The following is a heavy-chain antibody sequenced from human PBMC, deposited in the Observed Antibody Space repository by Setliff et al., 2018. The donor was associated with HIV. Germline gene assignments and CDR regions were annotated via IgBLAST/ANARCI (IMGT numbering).Heavy chain of an antibody. CDR2: INYRGNT. CDR1: CGSINNHY. CDR3: ARDLTYSSGWTESWFDP. J-gene: IGHJ5*02. Sequence: SETLSLTCSIFCGSINNHYWTWIRQPPGKGLEWIGYINYRGNTYYNPSVKSRVTISMDTSKNQFSLRLDSVTAADTAVYYCARDLTYSSGWTESWFDPWGQGTLVTVSS. D-gene: IGHD6-19*01. V-gene: IGHV4-59*11.